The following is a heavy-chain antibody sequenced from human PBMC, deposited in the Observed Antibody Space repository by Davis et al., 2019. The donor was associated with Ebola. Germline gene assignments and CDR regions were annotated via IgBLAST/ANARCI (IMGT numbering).Heavy chain of an antibody. Sequence: SETLSLTCTVSGGSISSYYWSWIRQHPGKGLEWIGEINHSGSTNYNPSLKSRVTISVDTSKNQFSLKLSSVTAADTAVYYCARRDGSSGWYNYYGMDVWGQGTTVTVSS. CDR3: ARRDGSSGWYNYYGMDV. J-gene: IGHJ6*02. CDR2: INHSGST. D-gene: IGHD6-19*01. CDR1: GGSISSYY. V-gene: IGHV4-34*01.